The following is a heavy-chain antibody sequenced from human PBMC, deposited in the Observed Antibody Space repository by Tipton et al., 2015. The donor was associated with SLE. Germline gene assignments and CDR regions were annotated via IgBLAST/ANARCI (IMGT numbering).Heavy chain of an antibody. Sequence: SLRLSCAASGFSFSSYAMNWVRQAPGKGLEWISSISFTGDYQYYADSVKGRFIISRDNAKNSLYLQMNSLRAEDTAVYYCARCLSTVDYSDYFDYWGQGTLVTVSS. CDR3: ARCLSTVDYSDYFDY. CDR1: GFSFSSYA. J-gene: IGHJ4*02. CDR2: ISFTGDYQ. D-gene: IGHD3-9*01. V-gene: IGHV3-21*04.